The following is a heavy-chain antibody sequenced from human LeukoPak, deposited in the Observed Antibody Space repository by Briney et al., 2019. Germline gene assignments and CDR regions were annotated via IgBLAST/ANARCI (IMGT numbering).Heavy chain of an antibody. J-gene: IGHJ4*02. CDR3: ARDGGGYGDH. CDR1: GFTFSTYG. Sequence: GGSLRLSCAASGFTFSTYGMHWVREAPGKGLEWVAVIWYDGSNKYYADSVKGRFTISRDNSKNTLYLQMDSLRAEDTAVYYCARDGGGYGDHWGQGTLVTVSS. CDR2: IWYDGSNK. D-gene: IGHD5-18*01. V-gene: IGHV3-33*01.